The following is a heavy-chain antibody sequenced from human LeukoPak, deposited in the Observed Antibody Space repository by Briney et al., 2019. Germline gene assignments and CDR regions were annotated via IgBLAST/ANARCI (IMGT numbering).Heavy chain of an antibody. J-gene: IGHJ5*02. CDR3: ARVEMATTSRNWLDP. D-gene: IGHD5-24*01. V-gene: IGHV4-59*01. CDR2: IYYSGST. CDR1: GGSISSYY. Sequence: SETLSLTCTVSGGSISSYYLSWIRQPPGKGLEWIGYIYYSGSTNYNPSLKSRVTISVDTSKNQFSLELSSVTAADTAVYYCARVEMATTSRNWLDPWGQGTLVTVSS.